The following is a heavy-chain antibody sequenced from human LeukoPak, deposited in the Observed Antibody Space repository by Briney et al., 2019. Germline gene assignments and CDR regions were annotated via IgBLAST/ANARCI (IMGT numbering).Heavy chain of an antibody. Sequence: GGSLRLSCAASGFTFSSYSMSWVRQAPGKGLEWVSSISGSGGRIDYADSVKGRFTISRDNSKNSLSLQMNSLTAEDTAVYYCAKNPRLEGWIYFDSWGQGILVTVSS. J-gene: IGHJ4*02. D-gene: IGHD1-1*01. CDR2: ISGSGGRI. CDR3: AKNPRLEGWIYFDS. V-gene: IGHV3-23*01. CDR1: GFTFSSYS.